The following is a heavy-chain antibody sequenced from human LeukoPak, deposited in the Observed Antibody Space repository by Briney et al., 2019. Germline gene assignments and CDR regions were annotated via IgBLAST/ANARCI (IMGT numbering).Heavy chain of an antibody. D-gene: IGHD3-10*01. CDR1: GFTFSSYS. V-gene: IGHV3-48*04. J-gene: IGHJ4*02. CDR2: ISSSSSTI. Sequence: PGGSLRLSCAASGFTFSSYSMNWVRQAPGKGLEWVSYISSSSSTIYYADSVKGRFTISRDNAKNSLYLQMNSLRAEDTAVYYCARGRGSGNFDFWGQGTLVTVSS. CDR3: ARGRGSGNFDF.